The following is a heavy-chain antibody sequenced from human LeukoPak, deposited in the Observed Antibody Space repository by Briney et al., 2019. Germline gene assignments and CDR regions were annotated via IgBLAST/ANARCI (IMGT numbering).Heavy chain of an antibody. V-gene: IGHV4-31*03. CDR1: GGSISSGGYY. J-gene: IGHJ6*02. D-gene: IGHD1-14*01. CDR2: IYYSGST. CDR3: ARDLGHARTKYGMDV. Sequence: SETLSLTCTVSGGSISSGGYYWSWIRQHPGKGLEWIGYIYYSGSTYYNPSLKSRVTISVDTSKNQFSLKLSSVTAADTAVYYCARDLGHARTKYGMDVWGQGTTVTVSS.